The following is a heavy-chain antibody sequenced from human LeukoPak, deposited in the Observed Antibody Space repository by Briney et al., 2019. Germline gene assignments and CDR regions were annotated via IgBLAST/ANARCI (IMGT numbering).Heavy chain of an antibody. J-gene: IGHJ4*02. V-gene: IGHV3-23*01. CDR2: LSGSGTNT. D-gene: IGHD6-19*01. Sequence: GGSLRLSCAASGFTFSSYAMSWVRQAPGKGLEWVSALSGSGTNTYYADSVKGRFTISRDNSKNTLYLQVNSLRADDTAVYYCAKPQSRNPQQWLVTDYWGQGTLVTVSS. CDR1: GFTFSSYA. CDR3: AKPQSRNPQQWLVTDY.